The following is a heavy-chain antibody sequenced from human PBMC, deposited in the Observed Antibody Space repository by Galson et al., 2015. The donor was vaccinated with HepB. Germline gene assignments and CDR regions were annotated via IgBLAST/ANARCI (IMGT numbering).Heavy chain of an antibody. J-gene: IGHJ4*02. CDR3: AKEYNIMVRRVIKNPHY. V-gene: IGHV3-30*02. CDR1: GFTLGSSG. Sequence: ALRLPRAASGFTLGSSGMHWVRQAPGTGLEWVALIQYDGDKNYYEDSVKGRFTISRANSENTLHLQMNSLRAEDTAVYYCAKEYNIMVRRVIKNPHYLVQGTLVTVSS. CDR2: IQYDGDKN. D-gene: IGHD3-10*01.